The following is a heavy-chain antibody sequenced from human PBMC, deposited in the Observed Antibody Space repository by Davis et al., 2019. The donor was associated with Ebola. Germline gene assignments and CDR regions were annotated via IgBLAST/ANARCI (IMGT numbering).Heavy chain of an antibody. J-gene: IGHJ4*02. CDR3: AKKVPGIRPFDY. D-gene: IGHD6-19*01. Sequence: PGGSLRLSCAASGFIFNNYAMTWVRQAPGRGLEWVSTTSSGGSTTYYADSVKGRFIISRDNSKNTLYLQMNSLRVDDTAVYYCAKKVPGIRPFDYWGQGTLVSVSS. CDR2: TSSGGSTT. CDR1: GFIFNNYA. V-gene: IGHV3-23*01.